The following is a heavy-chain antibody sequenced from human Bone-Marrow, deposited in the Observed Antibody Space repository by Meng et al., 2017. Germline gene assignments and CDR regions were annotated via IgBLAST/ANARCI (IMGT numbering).Heavy chain of an antibody. Sequence: QLQLQESGSGLVKPSQTLSLTCAVSGGSISSGGYSWSWIRQPPGKGLEWIGYIYHSGSTHYTPSLKSRVVMSVDTSKNQFSLKLYSVTAADTAVYYCARARTTNQSKYRNAYNWFDPWGQGTLVTVSS. D-gene: IGHD2/OR15-2a*01. J-gene: IGHJ5*02. V-gene: IGHV4-30-2*01. CDR3: ARARTTNQSKYRNAYNWFDP. CDR2: IYHSGST. CDR1: GGSISSGGYS.